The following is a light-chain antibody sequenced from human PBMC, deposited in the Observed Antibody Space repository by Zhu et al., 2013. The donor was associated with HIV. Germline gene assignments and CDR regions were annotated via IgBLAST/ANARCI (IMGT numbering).Light chain of an antibody. CDR1: QEIGTY. Sequence: QVTQTPSSLSTSVGDRVTVTCRASQEIGTYLAWYQQKPGQTPRVLIHGASVLQDGVPSRFQGDKSGTHFTLTIDGFQAGDVGTYYCQTYNSAPYTFGGGPRIEIK. J-gene: IGKJ4*01. V-gene: IGKV1-27*01. CDR3: QTYNSAPYT. CDR2: GAS.